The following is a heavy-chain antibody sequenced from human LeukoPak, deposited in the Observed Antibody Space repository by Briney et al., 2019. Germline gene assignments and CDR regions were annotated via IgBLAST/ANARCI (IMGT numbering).Heavy chain of an antibody. CDR1: GGTFSSYA. J-gene: IGHJ6*03. CDR2: IIPIFGTA. CDR3: ARDHYDSRGYWRDYYYYYYMDV. V-gene: IGHV1-69*01. Sequence: GASVKVSCKASGGTFSSYAISWVRQAPGQGLEWMGGIIPIFGTANYAQKFQGRVTITADESTSTAYMELSSLRSEDTAVYYCARDHYDSRGYWRDYYYYYYMDVWGKGTTVTVSS. D-gene: IGHD3-22*01.